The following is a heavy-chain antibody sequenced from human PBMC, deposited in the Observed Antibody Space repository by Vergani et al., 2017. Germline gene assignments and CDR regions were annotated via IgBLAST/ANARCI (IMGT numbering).Heavy chain of an antibody. J-gene: IGHJ4*02. CDR3: VKDASIYATFFDS. D-gene: IGHD5/OR15-5a*01. CDR2: LTGGGGST. Sequence: EVQLLESGGSLKQPGGSVRLSCAASGFTFSTYAMHWVRQAPGKGLEWVSALTGGGGSTYYADSFKGRFIISRDNSRDTLYLQMNSLRPEDTATYYCVKDASIYATFFDSWGQGTLVTVSS. CDR1: GFTFSTYA. V-gene: IGHV3-23*01.